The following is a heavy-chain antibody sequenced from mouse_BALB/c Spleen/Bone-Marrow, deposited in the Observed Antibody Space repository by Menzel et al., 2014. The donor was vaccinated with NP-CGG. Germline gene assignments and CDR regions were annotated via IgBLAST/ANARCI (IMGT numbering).Heavy chain of an antibody. CDR2: IDPSDSYT. CDR3: ATARATSYAMDY. Sequence: QVQLQQPGAELVKPGASVKLSCKASGYTFTSYWMHWVKQRPGQGLEWIGEIDPSDSYTNYNQKFKGKATLTVDKSSSTAYMQLSSLTSEDSAVYYCATARATSYAMDYWGQGTSVTVSS. V-gene: IGHV1-69*02. D-gene: IGHD3-1*01. CDR1: GYTFTSYW. J-gene: IGHJ4*01.